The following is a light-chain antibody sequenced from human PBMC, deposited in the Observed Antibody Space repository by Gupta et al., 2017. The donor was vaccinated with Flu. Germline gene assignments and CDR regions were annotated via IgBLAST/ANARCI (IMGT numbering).Light chain of an antibody. CDR2: ESD. V-gene: IGLV1-51*01. Sequence: QSVLTQPPSVSAAPGQRVTIPCSGSRSDVGNNYVSWYQQFPGSAPKLLIYESDQRPSGIDDRFSASKSGTSATLGITGLQTGDEADYYCAAWDDGLTSYVFGTGTKVTVL. CDR1: RSDVGNNY. J-gene: IGLJ1*01. CDR3: AAWDDGLTSYV.